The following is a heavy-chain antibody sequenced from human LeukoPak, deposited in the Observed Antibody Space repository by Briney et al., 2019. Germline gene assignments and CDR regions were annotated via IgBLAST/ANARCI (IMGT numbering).Heavy chain of an antibody. CDR2: LNSDGSST. CDR3: ARASNRNSINFDY. Sequence: GGSLRLSCAASGFTFSSYWMHWVRQAPGKGLVWVSRLNSDGSSTSYADSVKGRFTISRDNAETTLHLQMNNVSAEHTAVYYCARASNRNSINFDYWGQGALVTVSS. V-gene: IGHV3-74*01. J-gene: IGHJ4*02. D-gene: IGHD1-7*01. CDR1: GFTFSSYW.